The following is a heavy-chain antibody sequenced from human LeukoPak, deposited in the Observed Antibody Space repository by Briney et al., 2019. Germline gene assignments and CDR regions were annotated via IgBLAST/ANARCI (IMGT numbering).Heavy chain of an antibody. CDR1: GGSFSGYY. V-gene: IGHV4-34*01. Sequence: SETLSLTCAVYGGSFSGYYWSWIRQSPGKGLEWIGEINHSGSTNYNPSLKSRVTISVDTSKNQFSLKLSSVTAADTAVYDCERGPLFDYWGQGTLVTVSS. CDR3: ERGPLFDY. CDR2: INHSGST. J-gene: IGHJ4*02.